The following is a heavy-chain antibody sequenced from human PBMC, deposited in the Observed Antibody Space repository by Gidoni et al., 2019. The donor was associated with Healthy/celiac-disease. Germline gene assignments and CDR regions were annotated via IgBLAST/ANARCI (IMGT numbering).Heavy chain of an antibody. CDR1: GFTFSDYY. D-gene: IGHD6-13*01. J-gene: IGHJ4*02. CDR3: ARDPLAAAGLIDY. Sequence: QVQLVESGGGLVKPGGSLRLSCAASGFTFSDYYMSWIRQAPGKGLEWVSYISSSSSYTNYADSVKGRFTISRDNAKNSLYLQMNSLRAEDTAVYYCARDPLAAAGLIDYWGQGTLVTVSS. V-gene: IGHV3-11*06. CDR2: ISSSSSYT.